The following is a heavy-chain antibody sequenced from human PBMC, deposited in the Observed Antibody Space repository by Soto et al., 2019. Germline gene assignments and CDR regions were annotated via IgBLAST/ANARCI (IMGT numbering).Heavy chain of an antibody. CDR2: ISYDGSNK. V-gene: IGHV3-30*18. J-gene: IGHJ3*02. Sequence: GGYLRLSCAASGFTFSSYGMHWVRQAPGKGLEWVAVISYDGSNKYYADSVKGRFTISRDNSKNTLYLQMNSLRAEDTAVYYCAKDRYGSGSYGAFDIRGTGTMVT. CDR1: GFTFSSYG. D-gene: IGHD3-10*01. CDR3: AKDRYGSGSYGAFDI.